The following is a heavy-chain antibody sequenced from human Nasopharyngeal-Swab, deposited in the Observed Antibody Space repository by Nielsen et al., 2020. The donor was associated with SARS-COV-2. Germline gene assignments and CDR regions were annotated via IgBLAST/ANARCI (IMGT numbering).Heavy chain of an antibody. D-gene: IGHD5-24*01. CDR2: IYYSGST. J-gene: IGHJ4*02. V-gene: IGHV4-39*01. CDR1: GGLISSSSYY. CDR3: ARRQGGWLQAVHYFDY. Sequence: SETLSPTCTVSGGLISSSSYYWGWIRQPPGKGLEWIGSIYYSGSTYYNPSLKSRVTISVDTSKNQFSLKLSSVTAADTAVYYCARRQGGWLQAVHYFDYWGQGTLVTVSS.